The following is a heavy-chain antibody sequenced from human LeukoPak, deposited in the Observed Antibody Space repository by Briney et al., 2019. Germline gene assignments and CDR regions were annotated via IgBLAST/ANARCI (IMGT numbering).Heavy chain of an antibody. J-gene: IGHJ5*02. Sequence: KPSETLSLTCTVSGASISSSFWTWIRQSPGKGLEWLAYIYYTGSTNLNPSLKSRLTISVDTSKNQFSLRLSSVTAADTAIYSCARRMTVSATNWFDPWGQGTLVTVSS. CDR3: ARRMTVSATNWFDP. V-gene: IGHV4-59*01. CDR1: GASISSSF. D-gene: IGHD5/OR15-5a*01. CDR2: IYYTGST.